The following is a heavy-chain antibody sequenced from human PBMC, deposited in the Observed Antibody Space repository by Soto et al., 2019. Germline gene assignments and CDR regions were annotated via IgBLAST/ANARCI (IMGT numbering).Heavy chain of an antibody. CDR3: ARDKDSGGPLLTFDI. D-gene: IGHD6-19*01. V-gene: IGHV4-31*03. J-gene: IGHJ3*02. CDR2: IYYSGST. Sequence: PSETLSLTCTVSGGSISSGGYYWSWIRQHPGKGLEWIGYIYYSGSTYYNPSLKSRVTISVDTSKNQFSLKLSSVTAADTAVYYCARDKDSGGPLLTFDIWGQGKMVTVSS. CDR1: GGSISSGGYY.